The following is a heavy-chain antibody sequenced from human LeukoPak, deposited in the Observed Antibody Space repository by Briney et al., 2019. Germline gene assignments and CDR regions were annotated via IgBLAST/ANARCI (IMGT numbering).Heavy chain of an antibody. V-gene: IGHV3-30*18. Sequence: PGGSLRLSCAASGFTSSSYGMHWVRQAPGKGLEWVTLISYDRSNKYYSDSVKGRFTISRDNSKNTLYLQMNSLRAEDTAVYYCANTPAPGGYYDSSGYDAFDIWGQGTMVTVSS. CDR3: ANTPAPGGYYDSSGYDAFDI. D-gene: IGHD3-22*01. CDR2: ISYDRSNK. CDR1: GFTSSSYG. J-gene: IGHJ3*02.